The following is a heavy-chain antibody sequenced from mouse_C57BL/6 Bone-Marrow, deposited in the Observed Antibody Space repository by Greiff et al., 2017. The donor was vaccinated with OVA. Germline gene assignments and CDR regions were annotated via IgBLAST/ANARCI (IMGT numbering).Heavy chain of an antibody. CDR2: INPYNGDT. CDR1: GYSFTGYF. J-gene: IGHJ2*01. Sequence: EVQLQQSGPELVKPGDSVKISCKASGYSFTGYFMNWVMQSHGKSLEWIGRINPYNGDTFYDQKFKGKATLTVDKSSSTANMELRSLTSEDSAVYYCARGYYYGSRRSLYYFDDWGQGTTLTVSS. CDR3: ARGYYYGSRRSLYYFDD. D-gene: IGHD1-1*01. V-gene: IGHV1-20*01.